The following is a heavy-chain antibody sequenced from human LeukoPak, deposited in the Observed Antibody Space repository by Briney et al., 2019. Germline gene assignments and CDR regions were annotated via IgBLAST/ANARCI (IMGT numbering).Heavy chain of an antibody. D-gene: IGHD4-17*01. Sequence: SVKVSCKASGGTFSSYAISWVRQAPGQGLEWMGRIIPIFGTANYAQKLQGRVTITTDESTSTAYMELSSLRSEDTAVYYCARDLGDYGENGAFDIWGQGTMVTVSS. J-gene: IGHJ3*02. V-gene: IGHV1-69*05. CDR2: IIPIFGTA. CDR3: ARDLGDYGENGAFDI. CDR1: GGTFSSYA.